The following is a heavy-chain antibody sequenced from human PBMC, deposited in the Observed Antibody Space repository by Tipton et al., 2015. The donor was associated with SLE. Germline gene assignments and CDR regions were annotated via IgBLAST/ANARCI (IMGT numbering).Heavy chain of an antibody. J-gene: IGHJ4*02. D-gene: IGHD3-16*01. CDR3: ARDGGLVDY. Sequence: SLRLSCAASGFTFDDYAMHWVRQAPGKGLEWVSGISWNSGSIGYADSVKGRFTISRDNAKNSLYLQMNSLRAEGTAVYYCARDGGLVDYWGQGTLVTVSS. V-gene: IGHV3-9*01. CDR1: GFTFDDYA. CDR2: ISWNSGSI.